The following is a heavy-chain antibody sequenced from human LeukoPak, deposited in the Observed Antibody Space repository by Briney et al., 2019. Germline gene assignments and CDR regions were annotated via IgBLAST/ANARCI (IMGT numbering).Heavy chain of an antibody. CDR2: ISSGSSTI. Sequence: GGSLRLSCAASGFTFSSYSMNWVRQAPGKGLEWVSYISSGSSTIYYADSVKGRFTISRDNAKNSLCLQMNSLRDEDTAVYYCARENIVVVSAIRDAFDIWGQGTMVTVSS. V-gene: IGHV3-48*02. CDR1: GFTFSSYS. D-gene: IGHD2-21*02. J-gene: IGHJ3*02. CDR3: ARENIVVVSAIRDAFDI.